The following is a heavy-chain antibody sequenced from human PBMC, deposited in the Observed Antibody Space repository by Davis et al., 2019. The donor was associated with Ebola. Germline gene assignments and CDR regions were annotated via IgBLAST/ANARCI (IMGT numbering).Heavy chain of an antibody. CDR2: IYYSGST. CDR1: GGSISSYY. CDR3: AGTSVVQGVITWHDFDY. V-gene: IGHV4-59*08. D-gene: IGHD3-10*01. J-gene: IGHJ4*02. Sequence: MPSGSLSLSCTVSGGSISSYYWSWIRQPPGKGLEWIGSIYYSGSTNYNPSLKSRVTISVDTSKNQFSLKLSSVTAADTAVYYCAGTSVVQGVITWHDFDYWGQGTLVTVSS.